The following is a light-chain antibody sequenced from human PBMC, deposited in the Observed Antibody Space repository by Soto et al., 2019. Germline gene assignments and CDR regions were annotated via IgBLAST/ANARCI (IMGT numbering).Light chain of an antibody. J-gene: IGKJ1*01. CDR2: DAS. CDR1: QSVSSY. CDR3: QQYGSSPPT. Sequence: EIVLTQSPATLALSSGERATLSCRASQSVSSYLAWYQQKPGQAPRLLIYDASNRATGIPARFSGSGSGTDFTLTISRLEPEDFAVYYCQQYGSSPPTFGQGTKVDIK. V-gene: IGKV3-11*01.